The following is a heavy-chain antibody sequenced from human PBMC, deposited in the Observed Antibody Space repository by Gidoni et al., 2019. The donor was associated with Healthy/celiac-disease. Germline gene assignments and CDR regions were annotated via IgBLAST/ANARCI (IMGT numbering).Heavy chain of an antibody. D-gene: IGHD3-22*01. CDR3: AKVEKQWYYYDSSGGYYFDY. J-gene: IGHJ4*02. Sequence: EVQLLESGGGLVQPGGSLRLSCAASGFTFSSYAMRWVRQAPGKGLEWVSAISGSGGSTYYADSVKGRFTISRDNSKNTLYLQMNSLRAEDTAVYYCAKVEKQWYYYDSSGGYYFDYWGQGTPVTVSS. V-gene: IGHV3-23*01. CDR1: GFTFSSYA. CDR2: ISGSGGST.